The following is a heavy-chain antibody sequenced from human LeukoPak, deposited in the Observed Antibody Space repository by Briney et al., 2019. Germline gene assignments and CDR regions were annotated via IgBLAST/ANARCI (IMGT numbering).Heavy chain of an antibody. CDR3: STDSYS. CDR1: GFTFTQAW. V-gene: IGHV3-15*01. Sequence: PGGFLRLSCAASGFTFTQAWMIWVRLAPGKGLEWVGRIKSKPSGGRIDYAEPVKGRFSISRDDSNNILYLQMSSLKTEDTAVYYCSTDSYSWGQGTPVTVSS. J-gene: IGHJ4*02. CDR2: IKSKPSGGRI.